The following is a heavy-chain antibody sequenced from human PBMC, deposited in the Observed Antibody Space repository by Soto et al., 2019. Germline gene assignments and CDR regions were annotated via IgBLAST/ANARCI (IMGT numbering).Heavy chain of an antibody. D-gene: IGHD3-9*01. CDR1: GGSISSSSYY. CDR3: ARHSLRTNWFDP. Sequence: SETLSLTCTVSGGSISSSSYYWGWIRQPPGKGLEWIGSIYYSGSTYYNPSLKSRVTISVDTSKNQFSLKLSSVIAADTAVYYCARHSLRTNWFDPWGQGILVTVSS. V-gene: IGHV4-39*01. J-gene: IGHJ5*02. CDR2: IYYSGST.